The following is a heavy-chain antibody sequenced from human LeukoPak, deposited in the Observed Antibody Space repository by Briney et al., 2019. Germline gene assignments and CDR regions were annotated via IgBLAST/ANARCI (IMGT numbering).Heavy chain of an antibody. CDR3: TKSPSFTLGGGYLDS. Sequence: GRSLRLSCVGSGFMFDDYVMHWVRQVPGKGLEWVPGISWNSDLIGYADSVKGRFTISRDNDRNTLHLQMNSLRVEDMAVYYCTKSPSFTLGGGYLDSWGQGSLVTVSS. D-gene: IGHD3-22*01. CDR2: ISWNSDLI. J-gene: IGHJ5*01. CDR1: GFMFDDYV. V-gene: IGHV3-9*03.